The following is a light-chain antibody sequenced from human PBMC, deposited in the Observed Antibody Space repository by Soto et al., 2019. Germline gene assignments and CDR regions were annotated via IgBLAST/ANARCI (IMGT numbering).Light chain of an antibody. V-gene: IGLV1-40*01. CDR2: GNS. CDR3: QSYDSSSHV. Sequence: QSVLTQPPSVSGAPGQRVTISCTGSSSNIGAGYDVHWYQQLPGTAPKLLIYGNSNRPSGVPDRFSGSKSGTSASLAITGLQAEDEADYYCQSYDSSSHVFGTGTKLTVL. CDR1: SSNIGAGYD. J-gene: IGLJ1*01.